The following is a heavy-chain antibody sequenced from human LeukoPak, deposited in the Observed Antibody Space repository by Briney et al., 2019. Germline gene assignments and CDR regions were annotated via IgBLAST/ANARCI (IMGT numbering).Heavy chain of an antibody. Sequence: SETLSLTCTVSGGSISSGDYYWSWIRQPPGKGLEWIGYIYYSGSTYYNPSLKSRVTISVDTSKNQFSLKLSSVTAADTAVYYCAREYCSGTSCYEDYWGQGTLVTVSS. CDR3: AREYCSGTSCYEDY. J-gene: IGHJ4*02. CDR2: IYYSGST. D-gene: IGHD2-2*01. CDR1: GGSISSGDYY. V-gene: IGHV4-30-4*01.